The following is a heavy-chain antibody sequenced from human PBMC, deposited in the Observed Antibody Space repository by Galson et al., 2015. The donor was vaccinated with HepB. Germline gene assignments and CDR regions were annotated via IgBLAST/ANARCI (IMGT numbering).Heavy chain of an antibody. Sequence: SLRLSCAASGFTFSSYGMHWVRQAPGKGLEWVAVIWYDGSNKYYADSVKGRFTISRDNSKNTLYLQMNSLRAEDTAVYYCARDTAPGSADYWGQGTLVTVSS. V-gene: IGHV3-33*01. CDR3: ARDTAPGSADY. J-gene: IGHJ4*02. CDR2: IWYDGSNK. CDR1: GFTFSSYG.